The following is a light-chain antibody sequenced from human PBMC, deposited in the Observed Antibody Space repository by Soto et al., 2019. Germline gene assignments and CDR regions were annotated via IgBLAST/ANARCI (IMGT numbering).Light chain of an antibody. J-gene: IGKJ1*01. Sequence: AIRMTQSPSSLSASTGDRFTITCLSSQGISSYLAWYQQKPGKAPKLLIYAASTLQSGVPSRFSGSGSGTDFTLTISCLQSEDFATYYCQQYYSYPPWTFGQGTKVDIK. CDR1: QGISSY. CDR2: AAS. V-gene: IGKV1-8*01. CDR3: QQYYSYPPWT.